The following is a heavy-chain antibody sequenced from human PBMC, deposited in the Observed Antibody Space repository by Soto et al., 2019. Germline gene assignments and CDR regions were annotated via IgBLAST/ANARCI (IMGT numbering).Heavy chain of an antibody. D-gene: IGHD2-2*01. Sequence: GASLKVSCKASGYTFTGYYMHWVRQAPGQGLEWMGWINPNSGGTNYAQKFQGRVTMTRDTSISTAYMELSRLRSDDTAVYYSARKDQVVPDAFRSPDYYYGMDVWGQGTTVTVSS. CDR3: ARKDQVVPDAFRSPDYYYGMDV. CDR2: INPNSGGT. CDR1: GYTFTGYY. J-gene: IGHJ6*02. V-gene: IGHV1-2*02.